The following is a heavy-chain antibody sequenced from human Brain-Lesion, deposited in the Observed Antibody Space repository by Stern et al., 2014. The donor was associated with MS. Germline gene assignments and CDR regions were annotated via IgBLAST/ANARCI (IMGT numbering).Heavy chain of an antibody. J-gene: IGHJ6*02. D-gene: IGHD3-3*01. CDR3: ARDQRGITIFGVVTDYYYLGMDV. CDR2: INPNPGGP. Sequence: VQLVGPGAEGKKPGAPGKVSCKTSGYIFTGYYIHWVRQAPGQGLEWMAWINPNPGGPKYAQKFQGRVTMSRDTSISTAYVELSSLTSDDTAVYYCARDQRGITIFGVVTDYYYLGMDVWGQGTTVTVSS. V-gene: IGHV1-2*02. CDR1: GYIFTGYY.